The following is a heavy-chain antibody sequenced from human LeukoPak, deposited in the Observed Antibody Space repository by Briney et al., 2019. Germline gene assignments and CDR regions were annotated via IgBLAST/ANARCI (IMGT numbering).Heavy chain of an antibody. D-gene: IGHD3-22*01. CDR3: ARLYYYDSSGYPY. CDR1: GFTFSTYS. Sequence: GGSLRLSCAASGFTFSTYSMNWVRQAPGKGLEWVSVIYSGGSTYYADSVKGRFTISRDNSKNTLYLQMNSLRAEDTAVYYCARLYYYDSSGYPYWGQGTLVTVSS. CDR2: IYSGGST. V-gene: IGHV3-53*01. J-gene: IGHJ4*02.